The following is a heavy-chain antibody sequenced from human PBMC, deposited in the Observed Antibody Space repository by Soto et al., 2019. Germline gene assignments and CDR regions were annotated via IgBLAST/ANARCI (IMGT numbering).Heavy chain of an antibody. Sequence: PGGSLSLSCAASGFTLGSYWMHWARQAPGKGLEWVANINPDGSMKFYVGSVKGRFTISRDNAKNSLYLQMNGLRADDSAIYHCARAIGVVDGYWGQGTLVTVSS. D-gene: IGHD3-3*01. CDR1: GFTLGSYW. CDR3: ARAIGVVDGY. CDR2: INPDGSMK. J-gene: IGHJ4*02. V-gene: IGHV3-7*03.